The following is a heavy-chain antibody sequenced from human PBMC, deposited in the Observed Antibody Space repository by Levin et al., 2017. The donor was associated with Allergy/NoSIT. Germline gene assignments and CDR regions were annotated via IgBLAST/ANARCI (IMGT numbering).Heavy chain of an antibody. CDR1: GFAFGDYA. J-gene: IGHJ3*01. CDR3: AKKQAGTSGFSFDV. Sequence: PGGSLRLSCAASGFAFGDYAMTWVRQAPGKGLEWVSDITGGGSETWYGDSVKGRFTVSRDNSKDMLYLELNSLRVEDTGIYYCAKKQAGTSGFSFDVWGQGTTVTFSS. CDR2: ITGGGSET. V-gene: IGHV3-23*01. D-gene: IGHD6-19*01.